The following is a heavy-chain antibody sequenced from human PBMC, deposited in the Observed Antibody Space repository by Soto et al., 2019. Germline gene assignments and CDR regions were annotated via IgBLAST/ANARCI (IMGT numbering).Heavy chain of an antibody. CDR3: AREPYLPKARNDF. Sequence: SETLSLTCSVSGDSISSADYFRTWIRHSPGKGLEWMGYIFHSGTTYYNPSLKGRLLISIENSKNQFSLRLTSVTAADSAVYFCAREPYLPKARNDFWGQGTLITVSS. J-gene: IGHJ4*02. V-gene: IGHV4-30-4*01. CDR2: IFHSGTT. CDR1: GDSISSADYF.